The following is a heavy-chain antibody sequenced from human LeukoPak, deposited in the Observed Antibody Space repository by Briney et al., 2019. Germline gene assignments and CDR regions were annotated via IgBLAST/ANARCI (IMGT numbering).Heavy chain of an antibody. D-gene: IGHD2-2*01. V-gene: IGHV3-33*01. Sequence: PGRSLRLSCAASGFTFSSYGMHWVRQAPGKGLEWVAVIWYDESNKYYADSVEGRFTISRDNSKNTLYLQMNSLRAEDTAVYYCAREGGDIVVVPAAGWFDPWGQGTLVTVSS. CDR2: IWYDESNK. J-gene: IGHJ5*02. CDR1: GFTFSSYG. CDR3: AREGGDIVVVPAAGWFDP.